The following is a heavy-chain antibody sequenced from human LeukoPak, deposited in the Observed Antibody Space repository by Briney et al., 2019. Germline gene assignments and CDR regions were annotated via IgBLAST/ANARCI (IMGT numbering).Heavy chain of an antibody. CDR1: GFTYTNYW. D-gene: IGHD1/OR15-1a*01. CDR3: AKDLSWNTADR. J-gene: IGHJ5*02. Sequence: GGSLRLSCVASGFTYTNYWMRWFRQVSGKGPVWVSRINPDGTIIDYADFVKGRFTISRDNAKNLLYLQMKGLRADDTALYYCAKDLSWNTADRWGQGTLVTVSS. V-gene: IGHV3-74*01. CDR2: INPDGTII.